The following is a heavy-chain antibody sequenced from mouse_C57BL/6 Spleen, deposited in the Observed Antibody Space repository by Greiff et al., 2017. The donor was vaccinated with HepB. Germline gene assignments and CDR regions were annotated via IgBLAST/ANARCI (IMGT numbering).Heavy chain of an antibody. V-gene: IGHV1-55*01. Sequence: VQLQQPGAELVKPGASVKMSCKASGYTFTSYWITWVKQRPGQGLEWIGDIYPGSGSTNYNEKFKSKATLTVDTSSSTAYMQISSLTSEDSAVYYCARSGNWYFDVWGTGTTVTVSS. D-gene: IGHD3-1*01. CDR2: IYPGSGST. CDR3: ARSGNWYFDV. CDR1: GYTFTSYW. J-gene: IGHJ1*03.